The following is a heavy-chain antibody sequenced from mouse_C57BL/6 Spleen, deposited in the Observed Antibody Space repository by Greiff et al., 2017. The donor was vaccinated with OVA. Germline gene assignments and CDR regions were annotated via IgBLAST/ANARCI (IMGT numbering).Heavy chain of an antibody. CDR3: ANLIYYDYDFDY. CDR2: IYPGDGDT. V-gene: IGHV1-82*01. CDR1: GYAFSSSW. Sequence: VKLMESGPELVKPGASVKISCKASGYAFSSSWMNWVKQRPGKGLEWIGRIYPGDGDTNYNGKFKGKATLTADKSSSTAYMQLSSLTSEDSAVYFCANLIYYDYDFDYWGQGTTLTVSS. J-gene: IGHJ2*01. D-gene: IGHD2-4*01.